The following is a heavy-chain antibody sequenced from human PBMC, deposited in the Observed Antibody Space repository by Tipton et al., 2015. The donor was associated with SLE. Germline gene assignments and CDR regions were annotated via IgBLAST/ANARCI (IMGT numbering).Heavy chain of an antibody. CDR3: ARGIKGDAFDI. CDR2: IYTSGST. V-gene: IGHV4-4*09. J-gene: IGHJ3*02. Sequence: LRLSCTVSGGSISSHYWSWIRQPPGKGLEWIGYIYTSGSTNYNPSLKSRVTISVDTSKNQFSLKLSSVTAADTAVYYCARGIKGDAFDIWGQGTMVTVSS. CDR1: GGSISSHY.